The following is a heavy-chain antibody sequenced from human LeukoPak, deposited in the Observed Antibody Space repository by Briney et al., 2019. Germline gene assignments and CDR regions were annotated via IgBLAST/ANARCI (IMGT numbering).Heavy chain of an antibody. CDR3: ARVQRPRGYSYGYFDY. D-gene: IGHD5-18*01. Sequence: SETLSLTCTVSGGSISSSSYYWAWIRQPPGKGLEWIGTIYYSGSTYDNPSLKSRVTISVDTSKNQFSLKLSSVTAADMAVYYCARVQRPRGYSYGYFDYWGQGTLVTVSS. V-gene: IGHV4-39*07. CDR2: IYYSGST. CDR1: GGSISSSSYY. J-gene: IGHJ4*02.